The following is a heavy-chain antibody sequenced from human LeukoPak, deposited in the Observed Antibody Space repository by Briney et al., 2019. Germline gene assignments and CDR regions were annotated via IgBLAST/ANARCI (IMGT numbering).Heavy chain of an antibody. CDR2: ISAYNGNT. CDR3: ARGGYSNSWTLFDY. CDR1: GYTFTSYG. J-gene: IGHJ4*02. V-gene: IGHV1-18*01. Sequence: ASVKVSCKASGYTFTSYGISWVRQAPGQGLEWMGWISAYNGNTNYAQKLQGRVTMTRNTSISTAYMELSSLRSEDTAVYYCARGGYSNSWTLFDYWGQGTLVTVSS. D-gene: IGHD6-13*01.